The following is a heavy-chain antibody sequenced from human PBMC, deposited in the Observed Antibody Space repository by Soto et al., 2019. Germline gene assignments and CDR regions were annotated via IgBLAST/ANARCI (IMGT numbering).Heavy chain of an antibody. CDR1: GFTFSSYA. J-gene: IGHJ3*02. CDR3: AKVQTEYDILTGDRDSFDI. V-gene: IGHV3-23*01. Sequence: GGSLRLSCAPSGFTFSSYAMRWVRQPPGKGLEWVSVFRGIGVITYYADSVKGWSTVSRDNAETTLYLQMNSLRAEDTAVYYCAKVQTEYDILTGDRDSFDIWGQGTMGIVSS. D-gene: IGHD3-9*01. CDR2: FRGIGVIT.